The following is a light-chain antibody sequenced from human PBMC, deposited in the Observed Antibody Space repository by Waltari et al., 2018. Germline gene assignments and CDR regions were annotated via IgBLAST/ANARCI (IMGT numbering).Light chain of an antibody. V-gene: IGKV1-5*03. J-gene: IGKJ1*01. CDR2: KAS. CDR1: ERISNW. Sequence: DIQMTQSPSTLSASVGDRVTITCRASERISNWLAWYQQKPGKAPKVLIHKASSLESGVPSRFSGSGSATELTLTIRNLQPDDSATYYCQQYDSFWTFGQGTKVEIK. CDR3: QQYDSFWT.